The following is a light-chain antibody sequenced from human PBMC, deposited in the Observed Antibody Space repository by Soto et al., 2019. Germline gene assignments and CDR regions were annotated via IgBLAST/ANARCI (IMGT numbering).Light chain of an antibody. CDR1: SSEVGGYNY. J-gene: IGLJ1*01. CDR2: DVN. Sequence: QSVLTQPRSVSGCPGQSVSISCAGSSSEVGGYNYVSWYQQHPGKAPKLMIYDVNKRPSGVPDRFSGSKSGNTASLTISGLQAEDEADYYCCSYAGSYTLVFGTGTKV. V-gene: IGLV2-11*01. CDR3: CSYAGSYTLV.